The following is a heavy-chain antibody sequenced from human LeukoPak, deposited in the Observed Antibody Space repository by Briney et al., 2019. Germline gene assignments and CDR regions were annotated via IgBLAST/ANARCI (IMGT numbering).Heavy chain of an antibody. CDR3: VRHSHMVV. J-gene: IGHJ6*04. D-gene: IGHD2-21*01. V-gene: IGHV1-46*01. Sequence: ASLKLSCKASGYTFTRYSMNWVRQAPGQGLEWVSIINPSGGSTCYAHKFQGRVTMTRDTSTSTVYMEMSSLRSEDTAVYYCVRHSHMVVWGKGNTVTVSS. CDR1: GYTFTRYS. CDR2: INPSGGST.